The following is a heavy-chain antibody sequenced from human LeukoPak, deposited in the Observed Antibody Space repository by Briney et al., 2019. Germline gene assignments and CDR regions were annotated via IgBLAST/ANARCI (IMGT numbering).Heavy chain of an antibody. CDR1: GFTFSSYG. CDR3: ARHVGYGSGSNNWFDP. CDR2: ISYDGSNK. V-gene: IGHV3-30*03. Sequence: GGSLRLSCAASGFTFSSYGMHWVRQAPGKGLEWVAVISYDGSNKYYADSVKGRFTISRDNSKNTLYLQMNSLRAEDTAVYYCARHVGYGSGSNNWFDPWGQGTLVTVSS. J-gene: IGHJ5*02. D-gene: IGHD3-10*01.